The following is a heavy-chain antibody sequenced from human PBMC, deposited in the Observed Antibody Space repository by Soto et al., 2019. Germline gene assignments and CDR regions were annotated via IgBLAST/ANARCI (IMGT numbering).Heavy chain of an antibody. J-gene: IGHJ4*02. CDR2: ISSNGGST. Sequence: PGGSLRLSCSASGFTFSSYAMHWVRQAPGKGLEYVSAISSNGGSTYYADSVKGRFTISRDNSKNTLYLQMSSLRAEDTAVYYCVKRYSGYENYFDHWGQGTLVTVSS. CDR3: VKRYSGYENYFDH. V-gene: IGHV3-64D*08. CDR1: GFTFSSYA. D-gene: IGHD5-12*01.